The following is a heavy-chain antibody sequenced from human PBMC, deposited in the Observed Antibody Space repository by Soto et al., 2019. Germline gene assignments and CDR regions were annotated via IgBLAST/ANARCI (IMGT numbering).Heavy chain of an antibody. J-gene: IGHJ1*01. CDR1: GGTFSSYA. D-gene: IGHD3-22*01. Sequence: QVQLVQSGAEVKKPGSSVKVSCKASGGTFSSYAISWVRQAPGQGLEWMGGIIPIFGTANYAQKFQGRVTITADESTGTAYMELSSLRSEDTAVYYCAREMGRYYDSSGYHGAFAEYFQHWGQGTLVTVSS. CDR3: AREMGRYYDSSGYHGAFAEYFQH. CDR2: IIPIFGTA. V-gene: IGHV1-69*01.